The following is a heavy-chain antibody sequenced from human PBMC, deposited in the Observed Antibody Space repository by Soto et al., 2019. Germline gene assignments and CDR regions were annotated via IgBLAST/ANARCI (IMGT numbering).Heavy chain of an antibody. J-gene: IGHJ4*02. CDR3: ARTLGSGYNYYFDY. CDR2: ISTYNGDT. Sequence: ASVKVSGKASGYTFTSYGISWVRQAPGQGLEWMGWISTYNGDTNYAQKLQGRVTMTTDTSTSTAYMELRSLRSDDTALYYCARTLGSGYNYYFDYWGQGTLVTVSS. D-gene: IGHD3-22*01. CDR1: GYTFTSYG. V-gene: IGHV1-18*04.